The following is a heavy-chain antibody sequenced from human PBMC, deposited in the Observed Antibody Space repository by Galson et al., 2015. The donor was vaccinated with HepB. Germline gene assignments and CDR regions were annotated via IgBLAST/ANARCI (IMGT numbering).Heavy chain of an antibody. J-gene: IGHJ4*02. V-gene: IGHV3-30-3*01. CDR2: ISFDGSHK. Sequence: SLRLSCAASGFTFNLYAMQWVRQAPGKGLEAVALISFDGSHKDYVYSVKGRFTISRDNSEKTLYLEMNNLRPEDTAMYFCVRDAALSVTSKKGYFDYWGQGSLVTVSS. CDR3: VRDAALSVTSKKGYFDY. CDR1: GFTFNLYA. D-gene: IGHD2-15*01.